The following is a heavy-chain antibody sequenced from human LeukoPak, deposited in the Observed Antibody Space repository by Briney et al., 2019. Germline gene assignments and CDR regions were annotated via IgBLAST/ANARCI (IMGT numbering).Heavy chain of an antibody. V-gene: IGHV1-69*13. CDR2: IIPIFGTA. CDR1: GGTFSSYA. Sequence: SVKVSCKASGGTFSSYAISWVRQAPGQGLEWMGGIIPIFGTANYAQKFQGRVTITADESTSTAYMELSSLRSEDTAVYYCARGHSSSFGVYYYYMDVWGKGTTVTVSS. J-gene: IGHJ6*03. D-gene: IGHD6-13*01. CDR3: ARGHSSSFGVYYYYMDV.